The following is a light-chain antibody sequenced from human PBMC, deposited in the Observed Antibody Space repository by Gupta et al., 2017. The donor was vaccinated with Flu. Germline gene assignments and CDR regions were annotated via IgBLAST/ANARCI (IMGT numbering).Light chain of an antibody. CDR2: DAL. CDR3: QQSYSAPWT. Sequence: DTQMPQSPSSLSASVGDRVTITCRASQMISNFSNWYQQEPRKAPKLLIHDALTLQNGVPSRFSGSGFGADFTLTITNLQPEDAANYYCQQSYSAPWTFGQGTRVEIK. J-gene: IGKJ1*01. V-gene: IGKV1-39*01. CDR1: QMISNF.